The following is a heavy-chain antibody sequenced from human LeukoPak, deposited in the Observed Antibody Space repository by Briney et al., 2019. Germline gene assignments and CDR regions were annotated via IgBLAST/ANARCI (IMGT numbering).Heavy chain of an antibody. D-gene: IGHD6-6*01. CDR1: GFTFSSYA. CDR2: ISGSGGST. Sequence: GGYLRLSCAASGFTFSSYAMSWVRQAPGKGLEWVSAISGSGGSTYYADSVKGRFTISRDNSKNTLYLQMNSLRAEDTAVYYCAKDRGGGSSIAALGAFDIWGQGTMVTVSS. J-gene: IGHJ3*02. V-gene: IGHV3-23*01. CDR3: AKDRGGGSSIAALGAFDI.